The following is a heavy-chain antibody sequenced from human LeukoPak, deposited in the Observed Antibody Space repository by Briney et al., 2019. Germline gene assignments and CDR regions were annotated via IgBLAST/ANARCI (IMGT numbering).Heavy chain of an antibody. J-gene: IGHJ3*02. V-gene: IGHV1-2*02. CDR1: GYTFTGHY. Sequence: ASVKVSCKASGYTFTGHYIHWVRQAPGHGLEWMEWMNTNSGGTKFAQRFQGRVTMTRDTSISTAYLELNRLTFDDTAVYYCARPRNSGWIHDVYDIWGQGTLVTVPS. CDR3: ARPRNSGWIHDVYDI. D-gene: IGHD6-19*01. CDR2: MNTNSGGT.